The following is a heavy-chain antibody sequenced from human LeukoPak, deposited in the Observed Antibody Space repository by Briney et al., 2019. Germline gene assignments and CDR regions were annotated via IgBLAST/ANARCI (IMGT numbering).Heavy chain of an antibody. J-gene: IGHJ4*02. V-gene: IGHV3-23*01. CDR3: AKDVWSSSRSVCY. CDR2: ISGGGGSA. Sequence: GGSLRLSCAASGFTFSNYAMSWVRQAPGKGLEWVSAISGGGGSAYYADSVKGRFTISRDNSKNTLYLQMNGLRAEDTAVYYCAKDVWSSSRSVCYWGQGTLVTVSS. CDR1: GFTFSNYA. D-gene: IGHD6-13*01.